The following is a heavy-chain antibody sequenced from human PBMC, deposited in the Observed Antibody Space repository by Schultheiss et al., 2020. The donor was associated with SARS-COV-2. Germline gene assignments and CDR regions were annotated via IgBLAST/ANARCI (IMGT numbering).Heavy chain of an antibody. V-gene: IGHV3-23*01. J-gene: IGHJ4*02. D-gene: IGHD3-10*01. Sequence: GESLKISCAASGFTFNDYYMSWVRQAPGKGLEWVSAISGSGGSTYYADSVKGRFTISRDNSKNTLYLQMNSLRAEDTAVYYCAKDSGSGSYPYYFDYWGQGTLVTVSS. CDR2: ISGSGGST. CDR3: AKDSGSGSYPYYFDY. CDR1: GFTFNDYY.